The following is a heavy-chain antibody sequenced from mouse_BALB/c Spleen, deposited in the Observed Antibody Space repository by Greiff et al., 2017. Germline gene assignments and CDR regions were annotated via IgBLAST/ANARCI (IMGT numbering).Heavy chain of an antibody. V-gene: IGHV5-17*02. CDR2: ISSGSSTI. Sequence: EVKLVESGGGLVQPGGSRKLSCAASGFTFSSFGMHWVRQAPEKGLEWVAYISSGSSTIYYADTVKGRFTISRDNPKNTLFLQMTSLRSEDTAMYYCARIRGYAMDYWGQGTSVTVSS. CDR1: GFTFSSFG. D-gene: IGHD1-1*01. J-gene: IGHJ4*01. CDR3: ARIRGYAMDY.